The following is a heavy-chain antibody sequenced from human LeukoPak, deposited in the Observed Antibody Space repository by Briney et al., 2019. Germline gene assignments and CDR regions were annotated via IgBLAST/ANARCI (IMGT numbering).Heavy chain of an antibody. CDR2: IGGDAVST. V-gene: IGHV3-23*01. J-gene: IGHJ4*02. D-gene: IGHD3-3*01. CDR1: GVTLSNYA. Sequence: GGSLRLSCVASGVTLSNYAMSWVRQAPGKGLEWVSAIGGDAVSTYYADSVKGRFSISRDNSKNTLYLQMNSLRADDTAVYYCAKDLWKADYWGQGTLVTVSS. CDR3: AKDLWKADY.